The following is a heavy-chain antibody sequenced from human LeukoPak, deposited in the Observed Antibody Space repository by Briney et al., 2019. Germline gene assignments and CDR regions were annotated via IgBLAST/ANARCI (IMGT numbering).Heavy chain of an antibody. D-gene: IGHD2-15*01. J-gene: IGHJ5*02. V-gene: IGHV4-34*01. Sequence: SETLSLTCAVYGGSFSGYYWSWIRQPPGKGLEWIGEINHSGSTNYNPSLKSRVTISVDTSKNQFSLKLSSVTAADTAVYYCARGRVVAKNWFDPWGQGTLVTVSS. CDR2: INHSGST. CDR1: GGSFSGYY. CDR3: ARGRVVAKNWFDP.